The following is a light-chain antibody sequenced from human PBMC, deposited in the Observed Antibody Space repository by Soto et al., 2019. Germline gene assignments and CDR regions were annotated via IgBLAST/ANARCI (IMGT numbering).Light chain of an antibody. Sequence: DIVLTQSPCTPSFSPLETAALSCRASQSVSSSYLAWYQQKPGQAPRLLIYGVSNRATGIPARFSGSGSGTAFTLTIRRLKSEDFAVYYCQQYNNWPQINFGKGKQLEIK. CDR2: GVS. V-gene: IGKV3-20*01. CDR3: QQYNNWPQIN. J-gene: IGKJ5*01. CDR1: QSVSSSY.